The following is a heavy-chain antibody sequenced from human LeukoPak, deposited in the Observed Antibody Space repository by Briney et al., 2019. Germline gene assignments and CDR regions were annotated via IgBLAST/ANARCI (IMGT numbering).Heavy chain of an antibody. CDR3: ARSGRVLLEWLPTYYYGMDV. D-gene: IGHD3-3*01. CDR2: ISYDGSNK. J-gene: IGHJ6*04. Sequence: GGSLRLSCAASGFTFSSYAMHWVRRAPGKGLEWVAVISYDGSNKYYADSVKGRFTISRDNSKNTLYLQMNSLRAEDTAVYYCARSGRVLLEWLPTYYYGMDVWGKGTTVTVSS. CDR1: GFTFSSYA. V-gene: IGHV3-30*04.